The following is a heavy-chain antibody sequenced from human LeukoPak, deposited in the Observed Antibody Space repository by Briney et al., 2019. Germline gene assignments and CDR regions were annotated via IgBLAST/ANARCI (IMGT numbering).Heavy chain of an antibody. CDR3: ARHLLPYYYDSSGDYFDY. D-gene: IGHD3-22*01. Sequence: GESLKISCKGSGYSFTSYWIGWVRQMPGKGLEGMGIIYTGDSDTRYSPSFQGQVPISADKSISTAYLQWSSLKASDTAMYYCARHLLPYYYDSSGDYFDYWGQGTLVPVSS. CDR1: GYSFTSYW. CDR2: IYTGDSDT. V-gene: IGHV5-51*01. J-gene: IGHJ4*02.